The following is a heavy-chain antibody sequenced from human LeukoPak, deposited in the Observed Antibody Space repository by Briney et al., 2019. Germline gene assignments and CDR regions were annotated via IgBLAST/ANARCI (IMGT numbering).Heavy chain of an antibody. CDR2: ISGYNDNT. V-gene: IGHV1-18*01. Sequence: ASVKVSCKASGYTFSSFGISWVRQAPGQGLEWMGWISGYNDNTKYAQKLQGRVTMTTDTSTSTAYMELTILRTDDTAVYYCARDWYCSGGSCYDCFDPWGQGTLVTVSS. CDR1: GYTFSSFG. CDR3: ARDWYCSGGSCYDCFDP. J-gene: IGHJ5*02. D-gene: IGHD2-15*01.